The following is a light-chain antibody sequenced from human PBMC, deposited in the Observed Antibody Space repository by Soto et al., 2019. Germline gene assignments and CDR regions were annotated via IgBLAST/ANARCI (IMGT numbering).Light chain of an antibody. CDR3: SSYTTSSTVL. V-gene: IGLV2-14*01. J-gene: IGLJ2*01. CDR1: SSDVGAYKF. Sequence: QAVVTQPASVSGSPGQSITISCTGTSSDVGAYKFVSWYQQHSGKAPKLMIYEVSNRPSGVSNRFSGSKSGNTASLTISGLQAEDEAHYYCSSYTTSSTVLFGGGTKLTVL. CDR2: EVS.